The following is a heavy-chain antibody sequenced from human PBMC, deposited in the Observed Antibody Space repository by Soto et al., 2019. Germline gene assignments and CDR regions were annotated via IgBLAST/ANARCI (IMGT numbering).Heavy chain of an antibody. CDR1: GCTFTSYG. CDR2: IGAYNGNT. CDR3: AREGSSDLSFDY. D-gene: IGHD6-19*01. Sequence: GASVKVSCKASGCTFTSYGISWVRQAPGQGLEWMGWIGAYNGNTNYAQELQGRVTMTTDTSTSTAYMELRSLRSDDTAVYYCAREGSSDLSFDYWGQGTLVTVSS. J-gene: IGHJ4*02. V-gene: IGHV1-18*01.